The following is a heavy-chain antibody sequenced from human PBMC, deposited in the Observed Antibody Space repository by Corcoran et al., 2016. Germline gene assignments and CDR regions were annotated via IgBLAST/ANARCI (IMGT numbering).Heavy chain of an antibody. J-gene: IGHJ6*02. CDR1: GFTFSSYG. Sequence: QVQLVESGGGVVQPGRSLRLSCAASGFTFSSYGMHWVRQAPGKGLEWVAVIWYDGSNKYYADSVKGRFTISRDNSKNTLYLQMNSLRAEDTAVYYCARVRAVEQPYYYYYGMDVWGQGTTVTVSS. D-gene: IGHD6-13*01. V-gene: IGHV3-33*01. CDR3: ARVRAVEQPYYYYYGMDV. CDR2: IWYDGSNK.